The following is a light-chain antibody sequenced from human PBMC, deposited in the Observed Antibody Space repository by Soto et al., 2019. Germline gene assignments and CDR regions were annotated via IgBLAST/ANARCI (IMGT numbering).Light chain of an antibody. CDR3: QQSWT. CDR2: KAS. J-gene: IGKJ1*01. Sequence: IQMTQSPSSLPASVGDRGTITCRANQSISTWLAWYQQKPGKAPNLLIYKASSLESGVPSRFSGSGSGTEFTLTISSLQPDDFATYYCQQSWTFGQGTKVDIK. CDR1: QSISTW. V-gene: IGKV1-5*03.